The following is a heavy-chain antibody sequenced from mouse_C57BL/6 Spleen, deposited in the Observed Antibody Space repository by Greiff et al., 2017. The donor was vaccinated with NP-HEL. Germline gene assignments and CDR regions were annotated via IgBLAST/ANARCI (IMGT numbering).Heavy chain of an antibody. J-gene: IGHJ2*01. Sequence: VKVVESGPELVKPGASVKISCKASGYAFSSSWMNWVKQRPGKGLEWIGRIYPGDGDTNYNGKFKGKATLTADKSSSTAYMQLSSLTSEDSAVYFCASPGTNYWGQGTTLTVSS. V-gene: IGHV1-82*01. D-gene: IGHD4-1*01. CDR1: GYAFSSSW. CDR2: IYPGDGDT. CDR3: ASPGTNY.